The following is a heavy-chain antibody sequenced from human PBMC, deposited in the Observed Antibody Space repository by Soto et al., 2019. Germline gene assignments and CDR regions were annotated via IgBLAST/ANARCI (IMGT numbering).Heavy chain of an antibody. J-gene: IGHJ4*02. D-gene: IGHD5-18*01. Sequence: GGSLRLSCVTSGFIFSNYAMNWVRQAPGKGLEWVSAISGVDGRTYYADSVKGRFTISRDNYKNTLYLQMDSLRAEDTDIFYCAKDKRAGYSYGSHFPDSWGQGTLVTVSS. CDR2: ISGVDGRT. V-gene: IGHV3-23*01. CDR3: AKDKRAGYSYGSHFPDS. CDR1: GFIFSNYA.